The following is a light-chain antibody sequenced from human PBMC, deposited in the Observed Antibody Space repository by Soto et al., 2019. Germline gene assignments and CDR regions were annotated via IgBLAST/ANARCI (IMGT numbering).Light chain of an antibody. CDR1: SSDVGGYNY. J-gene: IGLJ1*01. CDR3: SSYRSSSTLGV. CDR2: EVS. V-gene: IGLV2-14*01. Sequence: QSALTQPASVSGSPGQSITISCTGTSSDVGGYNYVSWYQQHPGKPPKLMIYEVSNRPSGVSNRFSGSKSGNTASLTISGLRAEDEADYYCSSYRSSSTLGVFGTGTKVTVL.